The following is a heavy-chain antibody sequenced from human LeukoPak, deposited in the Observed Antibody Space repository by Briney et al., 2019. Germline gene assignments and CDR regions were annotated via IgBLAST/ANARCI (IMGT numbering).Heavy chain of an antibody. CDR2: IYYSGST. J-gene: IGHJ3*02. D-gene: IGHD3-22*01. V-gene: IGHV4-59*01. Sequence: SETLSLTCTVSGCSISSYYWSWIRQPPGKGLEWIGYIYYSGSTNYNPSLKSRVTISVDTSKNQFSLKLSSVTAADTAVYYCARVVITTSNDAFDIWGQGTMVTVSS. CDR3: ARVVITTSNDAFDI. CDR1: GCSISSYY.